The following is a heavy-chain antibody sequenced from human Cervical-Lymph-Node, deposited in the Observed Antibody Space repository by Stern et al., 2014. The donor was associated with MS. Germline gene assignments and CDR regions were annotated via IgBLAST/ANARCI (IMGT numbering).Heavy chain of an antibody. CDR2: IIPLFGTA. V-gene: IGHV1-69*01. CDR1: GGTFTNYA. CDR3: ARDSDIFFAMDV. Sequence: VQLVESGAEVKKPGSSLKVSCKASGGTFTNYAFSWVRQAPGQGLEWMGGIIPLFGTANYARKFQGRLTITADQSTSTAFMELSSLTSADTAVYYCARDSDIFFAMDVWGQGTTVTVSS. D-gene: IGHD3-9*01. J-gene: IGHJ6*02.